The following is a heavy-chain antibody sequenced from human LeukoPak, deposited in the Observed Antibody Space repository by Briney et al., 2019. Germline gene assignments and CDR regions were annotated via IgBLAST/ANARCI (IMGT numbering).Heavy chain of an antibody. D-gene: IGHD2-2*01. CDR2: IYPGGSDS. V-gene: IGHV5-51*01. CDR1: GYIFSSYW. J-gene: IGHJ4*02. CDR3: ARLGYCSGTSCYGVDY. Sequence: HGESLKISCKCSGYIFSSYWIAWVRQMPGKGLEWMGIIYPGGSDSRYSPPFQGQVTISADKSITTAYLQWSSLKASDTAMYYCARLGYCSGTSCYGVDYWGQGTLVTVSS.